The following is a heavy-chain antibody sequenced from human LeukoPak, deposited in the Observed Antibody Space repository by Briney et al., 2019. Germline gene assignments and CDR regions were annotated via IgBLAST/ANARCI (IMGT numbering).Heavy chain of an antibody. CDR1: GGSISSSSYY. CDR3: GRALPLGYCSSTSCYTWFDP. Sequence: SETLSLTCTVSGGSISSSSYYWGWIRQPPGKGLEWIGSIYYSGSTYYNPSLKSRVTISVDTSKNQFSLKLSSVTAADTAVYYCGRALPLGYCSSTSCYTWFDPWGQGTLVTVSS. V-gene: IGHV4-39*07. J-gene: IGHJ5*02. CDR2: IYYSGST. D-gene: IGHD2-2*02.